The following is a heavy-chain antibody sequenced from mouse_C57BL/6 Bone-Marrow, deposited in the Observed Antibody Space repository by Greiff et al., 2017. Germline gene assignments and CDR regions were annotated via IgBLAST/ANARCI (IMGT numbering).Heavy chain of an antibody. CDR1: GYTFTSYW. J-gene: IGHJ2*01. V-gene: IGHV1-59*01. CDR3: ARREALDY. CDR2: IDPSDSYT. Sequence: QVQLQQPGAELVRPGTSVKLSCKASGYTFTSYWMHWVKQRPGQGLAWIGVIDPSDSYTNYNQQFKGKATLTVDTSSSTAYMQLSSLTSEDSAVYYCARREALDYWGQGTTLTVSS.